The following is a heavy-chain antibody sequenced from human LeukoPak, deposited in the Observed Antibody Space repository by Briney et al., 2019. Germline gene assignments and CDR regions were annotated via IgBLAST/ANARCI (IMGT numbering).Heavy chain of an antibody. CDR1: GYSISSGYY. Sequence: SETLSLTCTVSGYSISSGYYWGWIRQPPGKGLEWIGEINHSGSTNYNPSLKSRVTISVDTSKNQFSLQLNSVTPEDTAVYYCARALGKNWFDPWGQGTLVTVSS. CDR3: ARALGKNWFDP. CDR2: INHSGST. J-gene: IGHJ5*02. V-gene: IGHV4-38-2*02. D-gene: IGHD3-16*01.